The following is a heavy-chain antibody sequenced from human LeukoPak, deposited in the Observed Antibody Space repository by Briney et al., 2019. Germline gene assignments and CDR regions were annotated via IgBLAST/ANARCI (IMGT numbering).Heavy chain of an antibody. V-gene: IGHV3-23*01. CDR2: ISGSGGST. CDR1: GFTFGDYA. CDR3: AKDGVPATAPSDY. D-gene: IGHD2-2*01. Sequence: PGRSLRLSCTASGFTFGDYAMSWVRQAPGKGLEWVSAISGSGGSTYYADSVKGRFTISRDNSKNTLYLQMNSLRAEDTAVYYCAKDGVPATAPSDYWGQGTLVTVSS. J-gene: IGHJ4*02.